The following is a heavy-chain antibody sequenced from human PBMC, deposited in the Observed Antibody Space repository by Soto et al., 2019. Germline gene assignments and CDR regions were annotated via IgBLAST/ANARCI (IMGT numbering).Heavy chain of an antibody. V-gene: IGHV5-51*01. Sequence: ISKKGAEGKSASFGSCRLLKKPGKGLEWMGIIYPGDSDTRYSPSFQGQVTISADKSISTAYLQWSSLKASDTAMYYCARRDRYYYYYMDVWGKGTTVTVSS. CDR2: IYPGDSDT. J-gene: IGHJ6*03. CDR1: EGKSASFG. CDR3: ARRDRYYYYYMDV.